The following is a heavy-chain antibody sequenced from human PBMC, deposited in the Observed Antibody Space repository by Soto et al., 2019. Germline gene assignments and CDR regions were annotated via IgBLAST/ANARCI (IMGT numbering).Heavy chain of an antibody. J-gene: IGHJ6*02. D-gene: IGHD6-13*01. CDR2: ISGSGGST. V-gene: IGHV3-23*01. CDR3: ASGTPDPLAAAGTLYYYYYGMDV. CDR1: GFTFSSYA. Sequence: GGSLRLSCAASGFTFSSYAMSWVRQAPGKGLEWVTAISGSGGSTYYADSVKGRFTISRDNSKNTLYLQMNSLRAEDTAVYYCASGTPDPLAAAGTLYYYYYGMDVWGQGTTVTVSS.